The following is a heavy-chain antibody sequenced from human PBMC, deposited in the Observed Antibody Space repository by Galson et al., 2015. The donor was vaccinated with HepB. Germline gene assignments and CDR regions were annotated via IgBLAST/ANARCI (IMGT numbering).Heavy chain of an antibody. V-gene: IGHV1-69*06. CDR1: GGTFSSHA. CDR3: ARGGVGTTIAFNNWFDP. J-gene: IGHJ5*02. D-gene: IGHD1-26*01. CDR2: IIPIFGTA. Sequence: SVKVSCKASGGTFSSHAIGWVRQAPGQGLEWMGGIIPIFGTANYAQKFQGRVTITANKSTSTAYMELSSLRSEDTAVYYCARGGVGTTIAFNNWFDPWGQGTLVTVSS.